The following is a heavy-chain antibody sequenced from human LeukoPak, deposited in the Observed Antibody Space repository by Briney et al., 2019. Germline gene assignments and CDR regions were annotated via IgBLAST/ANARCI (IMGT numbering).Heavy chain of an antibody. Sequence: GRSLRLSCTASGFTFGDYAMSWVRQAPGRGLEWVGFIRIKSYGWTTEYAASVKGRFTFSRDDSKSIAYLEMNSLKTEDTAVYYCSRDSREGGIAAVWGQGTLVTVSS. CDR3: SRDSREGGIAAV. CDR1: GFTFGDYA. J-gene: IGHJ4*02. CDR2: IRIKSYGWTT. V-gene: IGHV3-49*04. D-gene: IGHD6-13*01.